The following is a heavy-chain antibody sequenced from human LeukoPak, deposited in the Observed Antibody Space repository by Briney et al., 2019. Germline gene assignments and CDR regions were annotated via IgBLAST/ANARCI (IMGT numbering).Heavy chain of an antibody. CDR2: IYYSGST. J-gene: IGHJ4*02. V-gene: IGHV4-30-4*08. CDR3: ARHSVLLTIDY. D-gene: IGHD4/OR15-4a*01. Sequence: SETLSLTCTVSGGSISSGDYYWSWIRQPPGKGLEWIGYIYYSGSTYYNPSLKSRVTISVDTSKNQFSLKLSSVTAADTAVYYCARHSVLLTIDYWGQGTLVTVSS. CDR1: GGSISSGDYY.